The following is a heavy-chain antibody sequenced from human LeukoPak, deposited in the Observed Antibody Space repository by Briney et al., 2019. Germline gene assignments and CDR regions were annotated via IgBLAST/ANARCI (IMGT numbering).Heavy chain of an antibody. Sequence: PSETLSLTCAVSGGSISSGGYSWSWIWQPPGKGLEWIGYIYHSGSTYYNPSLKSRVTISVDRSKNQFSLKLSSVTAADTAVYYCARDLGGATSWFDPWGQGTLVTVSS. CDR3: ARDLGGATSWFDP. J-gene: IGHJ5*02. D-gene: IGHD1-26*01. CDR1: GGSISSGGYS. V-gene: IGHV4-30-2*01. CDR2: IYHSGST.